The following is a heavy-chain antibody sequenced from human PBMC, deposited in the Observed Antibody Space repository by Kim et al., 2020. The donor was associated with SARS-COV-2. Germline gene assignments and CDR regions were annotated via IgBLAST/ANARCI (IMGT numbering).Heavy chain of an antibody. V-gene: IGHV4-39*01. J-gene: IGHJ4*02. Sequence: SETLSLTCTVSGGSISSSSYYWGWIRQPPGKGLEGIGSIYYSGSTYYNPSLKSRVTISVDTSKNQFSLKLSSVTAADTAVYYCARYKGYCSGGSCYGTFDYWGQGTLVTVSS. CDR3: ARYKGYCSGGSCYGTFDY. CDR1: GGSISSSSYY. CDR2: IYYSGST. D-gene: IGHD2-15*01.